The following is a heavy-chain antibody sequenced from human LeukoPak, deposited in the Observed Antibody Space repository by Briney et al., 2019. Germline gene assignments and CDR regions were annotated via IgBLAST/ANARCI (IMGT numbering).Heavy chain of an antibody. CDR3: AREPTLTTFGY. D-gene: IGHD4-17*01. V-gene: IGHV4-59*01. CDR1: GGSISTYC. Sequence: SPSLSPTCTVSGGSISTYCCSCIRQPPGKGLEWIGYISYSGSTNYNPSLQSRVTISVSTSKNQFSLKLTSVTAADTAVEYCAREPTLTTFGYWGQGTLVTVSS. J-gene: IGHJ4*02. CDR2: ISYSGST.